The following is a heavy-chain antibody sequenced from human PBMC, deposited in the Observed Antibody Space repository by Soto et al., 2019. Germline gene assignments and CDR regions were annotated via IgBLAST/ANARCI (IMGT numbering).Heavy chain of an antibody. J-gene: IGHJ4*02. CDR2: VFHTGTT. Sequence: QVQLQESGPGLVKPSGTLSLTCAVSGDSVRSPYWWCWVRQPPGKGLERIGEVFHTGTTSYNPSLRSRVTISMDTAIDQFSLDLTAVAAADTAVYYCARSAGWYAIHSWGPGTLVSVSS. V-gene: IGHV4-4*02. CDR1: GDSVRSPYW. CDR3: ARSAGWYAIHS. D-gene: IGHD6-19*01.